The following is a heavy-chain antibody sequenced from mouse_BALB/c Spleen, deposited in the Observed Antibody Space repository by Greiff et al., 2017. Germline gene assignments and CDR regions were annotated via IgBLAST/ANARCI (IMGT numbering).Heavy chain of an antibody. Sequence: DVKLQESGGGLVQPGGSLRLSCATSGFTFTDYYMSWVRQPPGKALEWWGFIRNKANGYTTEYSASVKGRFTISRDNSQSILYLQMNTLRAEDNATYYCARDITLLLLYWYLDVWGAGTTVTVSS. V-gene: IGHV7-3*02. CDR3: ARDITLLLLYWYLDV. CDR2: IRNKANGYTT. D-gene: IGHD1-1*01. J-gene: IGHJ1*01. CDR1: GFTFTDYY.